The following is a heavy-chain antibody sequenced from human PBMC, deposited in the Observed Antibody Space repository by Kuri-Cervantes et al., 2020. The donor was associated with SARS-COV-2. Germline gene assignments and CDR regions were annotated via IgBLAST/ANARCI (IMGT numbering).Heavy chain of an antibody. V-gene: IGHV4-28*01. Sequence: LRLSCAVSGYSISSSNWWGWIRQPPGKGLAWIGYIYYSGSTYYNPSLKSRVTISVDTSKNQFSLKLSSVTAADTAVYYCVQVDIAAAGTNYYYYMDVWGKGTTVTVSS. J-gene: IGHJ6*03. CDR3: VQVDIAAAGTNYYYYMDV. CDR1: GYSISSSNW. D-gene: IGHD6-13*01. CDR2: IYYSGST.